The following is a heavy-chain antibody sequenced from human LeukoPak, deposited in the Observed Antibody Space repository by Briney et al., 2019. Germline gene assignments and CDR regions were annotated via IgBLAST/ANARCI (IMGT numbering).Heavy chain of an antibody. CDR2: FYYSGSTNY. V-gene: IGHV4-59*01. J-gene: IGHJ5*01. CDR1: GGSISSYY. D-gene: IGHD3-10*01. CDR3: ARGYYGSGSYNWFDS. Sequence: SETLSLTCIVSGGSISSYYWSWIRQSPEKGLEWIGYFYYSGSTNYNYNPSLKSRVTMSVDTSKNQFSLKLSSVTAADTAVYYCARGYYGSGSYNWFDSWGQGTLVTVSS.